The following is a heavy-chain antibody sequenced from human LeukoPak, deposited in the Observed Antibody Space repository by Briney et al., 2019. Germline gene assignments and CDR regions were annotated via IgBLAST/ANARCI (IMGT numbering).Heavy chain of an antibody. CDR2: INPSGGST. J-gene: IGHJ4*02. V-gene: IGHV1-46*01. CDR1: GYTFTSYF. Sequence: ASVKVSCKASGYTFTSYFMHWVRQAPGQGLEWMGIINPSGGSTTYAQKFQGGVTMTRATSTSTVYMELSSLRSEDTAVYYCARRDYFDYWGQGTLVTVSS. CDR3: ARRDYFDY.